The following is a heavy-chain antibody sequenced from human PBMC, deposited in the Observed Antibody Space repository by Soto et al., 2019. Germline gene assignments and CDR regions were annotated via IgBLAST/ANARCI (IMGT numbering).Heavy chain of an antibody. V-gene: IGHV3-23*04. Sequence: EVQLVVSGGGLVQPGGALRLSCAASGSTFSTTAMTWVRQASGKVLKWVSVITASGLTTYHADSVKCRFTISRVQSNNTLYLQINSLRVENTAIFYWEEDATTGWSPRSWGQGTMVTVSS. CDR1: GSTFSTTA. CDR2: ITASGLTT. J-gene: IGHJ3*01. CDR3: EEDATTGWSPRS. D-gene: IGHD1-26*01.